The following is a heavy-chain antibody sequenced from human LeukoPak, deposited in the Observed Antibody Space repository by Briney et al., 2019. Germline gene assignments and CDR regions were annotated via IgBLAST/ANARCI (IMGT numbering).Heavy chain of an antibody. CDR2: ISGSGSTI. CDR3: ARDYGDYGEYFDS. CDR1: GSTFSTSS. V-gene: IGHV3-48*02. J-gene: IGHJ4*02. D-gene: IGHD4-17*01. Sequence: GGSLRLSCAASGSTFSTSSMDWVRQAPGKGLEWVSYISGSGSTIYYADSVKGRFTISRDNAKNSLYLQMNSLRDEDSAVYYCARDYGDYGEYFDSWGQGTLVTVSS.